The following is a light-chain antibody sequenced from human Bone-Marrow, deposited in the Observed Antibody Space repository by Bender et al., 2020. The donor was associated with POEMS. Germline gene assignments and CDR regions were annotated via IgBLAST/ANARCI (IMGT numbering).Light chain of an antibody. V-gene: IGLV2-23*01. Sequence: QYALTQPASVSGSPGQSLTFSCSAPGSFLTVSWYQQQPDRAPKVLLFEATRRPSGVSDRFSGSVSGATASLTISGLQPEDEADYFCCSFIGNNSYVFGPVTSITVL. CDR2: EAT. J-gene: IGLJ1*01. CDR1: APGSFLT. CDR3: CSFIGNNSYV.